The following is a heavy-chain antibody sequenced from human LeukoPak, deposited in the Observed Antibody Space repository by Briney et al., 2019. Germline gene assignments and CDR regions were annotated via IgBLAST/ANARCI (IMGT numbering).Heavy chain of an antibody. CDR1: GASLNSYY. J-gene: IGHJ4*02. V-gene: IGHV4-4*07. Sequence: SETLSITCTVSGASLNSYYWSWIRQPAGKGLEWIGRIYSGGSTNYNPSLKSRVTLSVDTSKNQFSLRLSSLTVADTAVYYCAREGRYGDYEGYWGQGTLVTVSS. CDR2: IYSGGST. CDR3: AREGRYGDYEGY. D-gene: IGHD4-17*01.